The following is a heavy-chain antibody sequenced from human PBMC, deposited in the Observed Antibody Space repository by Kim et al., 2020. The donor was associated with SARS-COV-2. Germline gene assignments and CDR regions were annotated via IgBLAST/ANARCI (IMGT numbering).Heavy chain of an antibody. CDR3: ARGKYSGSHIDY. D-gene: IGHD1-26*01. J-gene: IGHJ4*02. CDR1: GFTINTYW. CDR2: IGTDGTVT. V-gene: IGHV3-74*01. Sequence: GGSLRLSCAASGFTINTYWMHWVRQVPGKGLVWVSRIGTDGTVTHYADSVKGRFTISRDNAKNTLSLQMNSLRAEDTAVYYCARGKYSGSHIDYWGQGTL.